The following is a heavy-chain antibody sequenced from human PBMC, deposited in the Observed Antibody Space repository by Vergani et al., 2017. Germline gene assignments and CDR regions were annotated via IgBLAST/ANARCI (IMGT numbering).Heavy chain of an antibody. D-gene: IGHD2-15*01. V-gene: IGHV4-30-4*08. Sequence: QVQLQESGPGLVKPSQTLSLTCTVSGGSITSGSFYWSWIRQPPGKGLEWIGYIYYSGSTYYNPSLKSRVTISVDTSKNQFSLKLSSVTAADTAVYYCARWGIYCSGGSCYSYGMDVWGQGTTVTVSS. CDR3: ARWGIYCSGGSCYSYGMDV. CDR2: IYYSGST. CDR1: GGSITSGSFY. J-gene: IGHJ6*02.